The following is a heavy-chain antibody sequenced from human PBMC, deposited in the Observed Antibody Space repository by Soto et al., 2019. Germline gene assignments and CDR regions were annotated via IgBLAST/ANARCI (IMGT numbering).Heavy chain of an antibody. CDR3: AKDIKGIGGSYLDN. Sequence: PGGSLRLSCAASGFNFHEYVMHWVRQAPGKGLEWVSSISWNSAYIGYADSVKGRFTISRDNAKNSLSLQMNSLRVEDTALYYCAKDIKGIGGSYLDNWGQGTLVTVSS. V-gene: IGHV3-9*01. CDR2: ISWNSAYI. CDR1: GFNFHEYV. J-gene: IGHJ4*02. D-gene: IGHD1-26*01.